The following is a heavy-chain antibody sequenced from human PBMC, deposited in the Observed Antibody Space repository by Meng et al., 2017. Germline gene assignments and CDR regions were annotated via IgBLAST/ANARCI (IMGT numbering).Heavy chain of an antibody. CDR3: NSKRWLEFGG. CDR2: ISSKTYGAAT. J-gene: IGHJ4*02. D-gene: IGHD5-24*01. Sequence: GESLKISCTASGFTFGDYAISWFRQAPGKGLEWVGFISSKTYGAATEYAASVKGRFTISRDDSKSIAYLQMNSLKTEDTAVYYCNSKRWLEFGGWGQGTPVTVSS. V-gene: IGHV3-49*03. CDR1: GFTFGDYA.